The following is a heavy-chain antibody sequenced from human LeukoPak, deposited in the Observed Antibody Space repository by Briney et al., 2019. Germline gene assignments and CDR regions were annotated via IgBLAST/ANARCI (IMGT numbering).Heavy chain of an antibody. V-gene: IGHV1-18*01. CDR2: ISAYNGNT. CDR3: ARLRKGATYYYYYYMDV. Sequence: GASVKVSCKASGYTFTSYGISLVRQAPGQGLEWMGWISAYNGNTNYAQKLQGRVTMTTDTSTSTAYMELRSLRSDDTAVYYCARLRKGATYYYYYYMDVWGKGTTVTVSS. D-gene: IGHD1-26*01. CDR1: GYTFTSYG. J-gene: IGHJ6*03.